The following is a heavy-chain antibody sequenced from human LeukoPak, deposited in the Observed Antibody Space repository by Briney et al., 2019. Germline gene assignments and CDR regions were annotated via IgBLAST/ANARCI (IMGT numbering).Heavy chain of an antibody. V-gene: IGHV3-73*01. J-gene: IGHJ4*02. Sequence: GGSLRLSCAASGFTFSGSAMHWVRQASGKGLAWVGRIRSKDNRYATAYAASVKGRFTSSRDDSKNTAYLQMNSLKTDDTAVYYCTSITMVRGVIRAIDYWGQGTLVTVSS. CDR1: GFTFSGSA. D-gene: IGHD3-10*01. CDR3: TSITMVRGVIRAIDY. CDR2: IRSKDNRYAT.